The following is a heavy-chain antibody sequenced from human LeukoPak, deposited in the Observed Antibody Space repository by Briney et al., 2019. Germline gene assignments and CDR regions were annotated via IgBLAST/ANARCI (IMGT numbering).Heavy chain of an antibody. V-gene: IGHV3-30*02. J-gene: IGHJ4*02. D-gene: IGHD6-13*01. CDR3: ARGYSSSWSGGDY. CDR2: IRYDGSNK. Sequence: GGSLRLSCAASGFTFSSYGMHWVRQAPGKGLEWVAFIRYDGSNKYYADSVKGRFTISRDNSKNTLYLQMNSLRAEDTAVYYCARGYSSSWSGGDYWGQGTLVTVSS. CDR1: GFTFSSYG.